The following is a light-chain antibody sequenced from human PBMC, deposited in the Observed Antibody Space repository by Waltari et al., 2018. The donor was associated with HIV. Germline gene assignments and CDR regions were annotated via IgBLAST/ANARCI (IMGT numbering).Light chain of an antibody. Sequence: QSALTQPASVSGSPGQSITISCTGTSSDLGSYNLVPWYQQHPGKAPKLMIYEVSKRPSGVSNRFSGSKSGNTASLTISGLQAEDEADYYCCSYAGSSTPVFGGGTKLTVL. CDR2: EVS. CDR1: SSDLGSYNL. CDR3: CSYAGSSTPV. J-gene: IGLJ2*01. V-gene: IGLV2-23*02.